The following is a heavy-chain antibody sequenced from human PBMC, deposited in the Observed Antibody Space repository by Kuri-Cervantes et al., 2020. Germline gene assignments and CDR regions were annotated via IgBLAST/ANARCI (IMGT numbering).Heavy chain of an antibody. CDR3: ARDTLAFNDYITHLGDV. V-gene: IGHV1-18*01. J-gene: IGHJ6*02. D-gene: IGHD4-11*01. Sequence: ASVKVSCKASGYSFSSYGISWVRQAPGQGLEWMGWISAYNGNTYYAHKAQGRVTMTTDTSTDTAYMELRSLRSDDTAVYYCARDTLAFNDYITHLGDVWGQGTTVTVFS. CDR2: ISAYNGNT. CDR1: GYSFSSYG.